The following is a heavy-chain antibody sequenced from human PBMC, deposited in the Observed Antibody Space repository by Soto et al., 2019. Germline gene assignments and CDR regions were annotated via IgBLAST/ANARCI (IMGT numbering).Heavy chain of an antibody. CDR3: ARDIKYGDYSRWFDP. J-gene: IGHJ5*02. Sequence: ASLKVSCKASGYTFTSYEINWVRRATGQGFEYLGWMNPNSGNTGYVKKFQGRVTMTRDTSMSTAYMELSSLRSEDTAVYYCARDIKYGDYSRWFDPWGPGTLVTVPS. V-gene: IGHV1-8*01. D-gene: IGHD4-17*01. CDR1: GYTFTSYE. CDR2: MNPNSGNT.